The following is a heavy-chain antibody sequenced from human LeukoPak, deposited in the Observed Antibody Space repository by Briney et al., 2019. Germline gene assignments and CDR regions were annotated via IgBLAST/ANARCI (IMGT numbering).Heavy chain of an antibody. D-gene: IGHD1-26*01. V-gene: IGHV3-7*01. CDR3: ARDKIVGPTTLDY. CDR1: GFTFSGYW. Sequence: GGSLRLSCAASGFTFSGYWMSWVRQTPEKGLEWVANMKQDGYEKYYVDSVKGRFTISRDNAKNSLYLQMNSLRADDTAIYYCARDKIVGPTTLDYWGQGTLVTVSS. CDR2: MKQDGYEK. J-gene: IGHJ4*02.